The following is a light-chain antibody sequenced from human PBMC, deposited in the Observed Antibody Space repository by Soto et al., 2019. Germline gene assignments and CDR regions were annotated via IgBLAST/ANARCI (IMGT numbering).Light chain of an antibody. CDR2: GAS. Sequence: EIVMTQSPATLSVSPGERATLSCRASQSVSSNLAWYQQKPGQAPRLLIYGASTRATGIPARFSGSGSGTEFTLNISRLQSEDFAVYYCQQSNNWFTFGPGTKVDIX. CDR3: QQSNNWFT. V-gene: IGKV3-15*01. CDR1: QSVSSN. J-gene: IGKJ3*01.